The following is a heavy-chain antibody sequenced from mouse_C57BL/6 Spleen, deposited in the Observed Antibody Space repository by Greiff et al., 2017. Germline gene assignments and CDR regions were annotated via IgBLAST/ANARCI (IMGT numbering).Heavy chain of an antibody. Sequence: QVQLKQPGAELVRPGSSVKLSCKASGYTFTSYWMHWVKQRPIQGLEWIGNIDPSDSETHYNQKFKDKATLTVDKSSSTAYMQLSSLTSEDSAVYYCARKGGYSYAMDYWGQGISVTVSS. CDR1: GYTFTSYW. CDR3: ARKGGYSYAMDY. CDR2: IDPSDSET. V-gene: IGHV1-52*01. J-gene: IGHJ4*01. D-gene: IGHD2-3*01.